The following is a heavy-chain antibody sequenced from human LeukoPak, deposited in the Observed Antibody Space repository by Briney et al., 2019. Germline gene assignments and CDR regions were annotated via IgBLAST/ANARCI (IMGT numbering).Heavy chain of an antibody. D-gene: IGHD3-22*01. J-gene: IGHJ1*01. CDR3: ARRRYYDSTGYLD. CDR1: GDSISSSSYY. Sequence: SETLSLTCTISGDSISSSSYYWGWIRQPPGKGLEWIGDIYYRGSTYYSLSLKSRVSISIDTSNNQFSLTLNSVTAADTALYFCARRRYYDSTGYLDWGQGTLVTVSS. CDR2: IYYRGST. V-gene: IGHV4-39*01.